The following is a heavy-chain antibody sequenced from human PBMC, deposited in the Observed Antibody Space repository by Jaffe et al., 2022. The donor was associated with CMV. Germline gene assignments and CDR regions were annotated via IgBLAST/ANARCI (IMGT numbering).Heavy chain of an antibody. CDR2: IYHSGST. Sequence: QVQLQESGPGLVKPSGTLSLTCAVSGGSISSSNWWSWVRQPPGKGLEWIGEIYHSGSTNYNPSLKSRVTISVDKSKNQFSLKLSSVTAADTAVYYCARDGPGIAAAGTGGGFDYWGQGTLVTVSS. CDR3: ARDGPGIAAAGTGGGFDY. CDR1: GGSISSSNW. V-gene: IGHV4-4*02. J-gene: IGHJ4*02. D-gene: IGHD6-13*01.